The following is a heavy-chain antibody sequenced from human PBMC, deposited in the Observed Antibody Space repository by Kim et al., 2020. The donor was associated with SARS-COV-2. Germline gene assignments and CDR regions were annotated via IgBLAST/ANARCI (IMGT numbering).Heavy chain of an antibody. CDR1: GDSVTNSNYY. D-gene: IGHD4-17*01. V-gene: IGHV4-61*03. Sequence: SETLSLTCSVSGDSVTNSNYYWSWIRQPPGEGLEWIGYIYYSGTTNYNPSLNSRVTISLDTSKNHCSLKLTSLIAADTAMYYCARVDYLGWFDSWGRGT. CDR3: ARVDYLGWFDS. CDR2: IYYSGTT. J-gene: IGHJ5*01.